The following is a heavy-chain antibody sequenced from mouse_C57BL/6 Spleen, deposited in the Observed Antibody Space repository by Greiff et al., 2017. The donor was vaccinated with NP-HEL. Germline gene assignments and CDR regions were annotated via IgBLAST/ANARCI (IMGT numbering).Heavy chain of an antibody. Sequence: VQLQQSGPGLVQPSQSLSITCTVSGFSLTSYGVHWVRQSPGKGLEWLGVIWSGGSTDYNAAFISRLSISKDNSKSQVFFKMKSLQADDPAIYFCARYEYENYAMAYWGQGTSVPVSS. CDR1: GFSLTSYG. CDR3: ARYEYENYAMAY. V-gene: IGHV2-2*01. CDR2: IWSGGST. D-gene: IGHD2-4*01. J-gene: IGHJ4*01.